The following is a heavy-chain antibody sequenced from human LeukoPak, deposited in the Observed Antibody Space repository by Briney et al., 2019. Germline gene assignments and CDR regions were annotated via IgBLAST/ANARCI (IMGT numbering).Heavy chain of an antibody. Sequence: SETLSLTCAVYGGSFTAYYWTWFRQAPGKGLEWIGEINHGGSTNYNPSLKSRVAMSVDTSKNQFSLKLSSVTAADTAVYYCAREEYSSGWNAFDYWGQGTLVTVSS. J-gene: IGHJ4*02. V-gene: IGHV4-34*01. CDR1: GGSFTAYY. D-gene: IGHD6-19*01. CDR2: INHGGST. CDR3: AREEYSSGWNAFDY.